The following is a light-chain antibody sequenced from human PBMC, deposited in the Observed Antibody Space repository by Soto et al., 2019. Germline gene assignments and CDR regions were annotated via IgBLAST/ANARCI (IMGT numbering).Light chain of an antibody. Sequence: QSALTQPASVSGSPGQSITISCTGSSSDIGSYSRVSWYQQPPGTAPKLIIYEVNNRPPGVPDRFSGSKSGNTASLTISGLQAEDEADYYCNSFTTSSTYVFGTGTKVTVL. CDR3: NSFTTSSTYV. CDR1: SSDIGSYSR. J-gene: IGLJ1*01. CDR2: EVN. V-gene: IGLV2-18*02.